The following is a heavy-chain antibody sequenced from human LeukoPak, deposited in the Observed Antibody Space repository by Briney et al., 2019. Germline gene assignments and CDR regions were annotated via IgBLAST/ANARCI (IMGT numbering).Heavy chain of an antibody. D-gene: IGHD5-12*01. CDR3: ASFTYWESGYDFIGNYIDY. CDR2: ISSSSSYI. V-gene: IGHV3-21*01. J-gene: IGHJ4*02. CDR1: GFTFSSYS. Sequence: GGSLRLSCAASGFTFSSYSMNWVRQAPGKGLEWVSSISSSSSYIYYADSVKGRFTISRDNAKNSLYLQMNSLRAEDTAVYYCASFTYWESGYDFIGNYIDYWGQGTLVTVSS.